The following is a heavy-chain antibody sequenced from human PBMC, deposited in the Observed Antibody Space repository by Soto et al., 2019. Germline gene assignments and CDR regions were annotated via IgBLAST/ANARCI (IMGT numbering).Heavy chain of an antibody. V-gene: IGHV3-30*18. CDR2: ISYDGSNK. Sequence: PGGSLRLSCAASGFTFSSYGMHWVRQAPGKGLEWVAVISYDGSNKYYADSVKGRFTISRDNSKNTLYLQMNSLRAEDTAVYYCAKWPRYFSSTSCSYYFDYWGQGTLVTVSS. J-gene: IGHJ4*02. CDR3: AKWPRYFSSTSCSYYFDY. D-gene: IGHD2-2*01. CDR1: GFTFSSYG.